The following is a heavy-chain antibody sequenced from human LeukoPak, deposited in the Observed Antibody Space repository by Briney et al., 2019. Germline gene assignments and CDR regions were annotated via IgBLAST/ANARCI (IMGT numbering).Heavy chain of an antibody. J-gene: IGHJ6*02. D-gene: IGHD3-10*01. CDR1: EFTFSNYG. V-gene: IGHV3-30*18. CDR3: AKDGPHYYGSGSYYNYFYGMDV. Sequence: PERSLRLSCAASEFTFSNYGMHWVRQAPGKGLEWVAVISYDGSNKYYADSVKGRFTISRDNSKNTLYLQMNSLRAEDTGVYYCAKDGPHYYGSGSYYNYFYGMDVWGQGTTVTVSS. CDR2: ISYDGSNK.